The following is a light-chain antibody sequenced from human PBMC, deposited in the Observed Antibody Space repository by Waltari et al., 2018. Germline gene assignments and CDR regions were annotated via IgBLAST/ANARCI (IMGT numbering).Light chain of an antibody. J-gene: IGKJ1*01. CDR1: QSVSRS. Sequence: EIVLTQSPGTLPLSLGERATLSCRTSQSVSRSLAWYQQKPGQSPKLLIYGASIRATGIPDRFTGSGSGTDFSLTISSLEPEDFAVYFCKHYVRLPATFGQGTKVEIK. V-gene: IGKV3-20*01. CDR3: KHYVRLPAT. CDR2: GAS.